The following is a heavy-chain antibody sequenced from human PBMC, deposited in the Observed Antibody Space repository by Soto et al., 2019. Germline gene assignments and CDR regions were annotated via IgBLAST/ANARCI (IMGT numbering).Heavy chain of an antibody. J-gene: IGHJ5*02. V-gene: IGHV1-18*04. CDR1: GYTLTDHG. CDR3: EREWTSPSCVRSSGPRGGWCDP. CDR2: INPYNANT. Sequence: QVQLVQSGPEVKKPGASVKVSCKASGYTLTDHGISWVRQAPGQGLEWMGWINPYNANTRYGEKVQGRVTMTTDTSSTVYMELTGLTSDDTAVYYCEREWTSPSCVRSSGPRGGWCDPWGQGTLVT. D-gene: IGHD6-25*01.